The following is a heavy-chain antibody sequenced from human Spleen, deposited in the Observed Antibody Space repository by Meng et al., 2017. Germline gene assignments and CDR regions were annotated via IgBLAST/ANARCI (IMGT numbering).Heavy chain of an antibody. D-gene: IGHD2-15*01. CDR1: GYSFTNYA. J-gene: IGHJ4*02. V-gene: IGHV7-4-1*02. Sequence: ASVKVSCKASGYSFTNYALNWVRQAPGQGLEWMGWINTDTEDPTYAQGFTGRFVFSLDTSVSTAYLQISSLQAEDTAVYYCAKGDKNIVVVVAATLWGQGTQVTVSS. CDR2: INTDTEDP. CDR3: AKGDKNIVVVVAATL.